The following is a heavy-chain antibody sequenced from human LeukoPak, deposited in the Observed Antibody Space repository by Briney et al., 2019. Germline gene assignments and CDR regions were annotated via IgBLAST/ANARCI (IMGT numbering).Heavy chain of an antibody. Sequence: ASVKVSCKASGGTFISYAISWVGQAPGQGKEWMGGIIPILGTANYAQKFQGRVTITTDESTSTAYMELSSLRSEDTAVYYCAREGENCSGGSCYYYWGQGTLVTVSS. V-gene: IGHV1-69*05. CDR1: GGTFISYA. J-gene: IGHJ4*02. CDR2: IIPILGTA. D-gene: IGHD2-15*01. CDR3: AREGENCSGGSCYYY.